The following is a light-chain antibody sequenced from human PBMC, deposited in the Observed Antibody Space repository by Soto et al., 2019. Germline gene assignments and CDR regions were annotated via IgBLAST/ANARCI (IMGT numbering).Light chain of an antibody. V-gene: IGLV2-14*01. CDR3: TSYTSSSTLEV. CDR1: SSDVGGYNY. CDR2: DVS. Sequence: QSVLTQPASVFGSPGQSITISCTGTSSDVGGYNYVSWYQQHPGKAPKLMIYDVSYRPSGVSNRFSGSKSGNTASLTISGLQAEDEADYYCTSYTSSSTLEVFGGGTKLTVL. J-gene: IGLJ2*01.